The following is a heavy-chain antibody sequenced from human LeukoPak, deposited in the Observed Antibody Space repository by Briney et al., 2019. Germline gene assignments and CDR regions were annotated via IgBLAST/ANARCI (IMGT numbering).Heavy chain of an antibody. D-gene: IGHD6-6*01. CDR2: IIPILGIA. J-gene: IGHJ6*03. V-gene: IGHV1-69*04. Sequence: SVKVSCKASGGTFSSYAISWVRQAPGQGLEWMGRIIPILGIANYAQKFQGRVTITADKSTSTAYMELSSLRSEDTAVYYCARDPSIAARLDYYYYMDVWGKGTTVTVSS. CDR3: ARDPSIAARLDYYYYMDV. CDR1: GGTFSSYA.